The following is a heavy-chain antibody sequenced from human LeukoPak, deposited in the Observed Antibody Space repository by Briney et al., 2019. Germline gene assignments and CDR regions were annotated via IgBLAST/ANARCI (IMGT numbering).Heavy chain of an antibody. CDR1: GYTFTSYD. V-gene: IGHV1-8*03. Sequence: GASVKVSCKASGYTFTSYDINWVRQATGQGLEWMGWMNPNSGNTGYAQKFQGRVTITRNTSISTAYMELSSLRSEDTAVYYCARPRGSYFGGAFDIWGQGTMVTVSS. CDR2: MNPNSGNT. CDR3: ARPRGSYFGGAFDI. J-gene: IGHJ3*02. D-gene: IGHD1-26*01.